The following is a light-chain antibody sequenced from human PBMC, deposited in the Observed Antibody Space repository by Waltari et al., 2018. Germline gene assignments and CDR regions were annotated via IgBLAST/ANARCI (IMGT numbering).Light chain of an antibody. Sequence: QSALTQPASVSGSPGQSITISCTGSSSDVGGYNYVSWYQQHPGKAPKLMIYDVSNRPSGVSNRFSGSKSGNTASLTISGLQADDEADYYCSSYTSNSTRVFGTGTKVTVL. CDR3: SSYTSNSTRV. CDR1: SSDVGGYNY. J-gene: IGLJ1*01. CDR2: DVS. V-gene: IGLV2-14*01.